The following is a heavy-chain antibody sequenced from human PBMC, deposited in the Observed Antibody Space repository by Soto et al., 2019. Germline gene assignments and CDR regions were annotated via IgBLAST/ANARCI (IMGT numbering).Heavy chain of an antibody. D-gene: IGHD3-22*01. CDR1: GGSISSGGYS. J-gene: IGHJ3*02. CDR2: IYHSGST. Sequence: QLQLQESGSGLVKPSQTLSLTCAVSGGSISSGGYSWSWIRQPPGKGLEWIGYIYHSGSTYYNPSLESRVTISVDRSKHQFSRKLSSVTAADTAVYYCARGGDDSFAFDIWGQGTMVTVSS. CDR3: ARGGDDSFAFDI. V-gene: IGHV4-30-2*01.